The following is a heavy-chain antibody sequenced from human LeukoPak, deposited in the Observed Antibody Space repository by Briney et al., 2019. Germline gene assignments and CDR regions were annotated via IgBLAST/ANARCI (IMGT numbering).Heavy chain of an antibody. D-gene: IGHD3-10*01. CDR2: ISYDGSNK. V-gene: IGHV3-30*18. J-gene: IGHJ4*02. CDR3: AKVGSGSYYNVDY. Sequence: PGGSLRLSCAASGFTFSSYGMHWVRQAPGKGLEWVAVISYDGSNKYYADSVKGRFTISRDNSKNTLYLQMNSLRAEDTAVYYCAKVGSGSYYNVDYWGQGTLVTVSS. CDR1: GFTFSSYG.